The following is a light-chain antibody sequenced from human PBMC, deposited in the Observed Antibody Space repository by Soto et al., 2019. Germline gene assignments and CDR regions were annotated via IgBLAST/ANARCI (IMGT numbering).Light chain of an antibody. CDR1: QSVSGRY. V-gene: IGKV3-20*01. CDR2: GAS. J-gene: IGKJ3*01. Sequence: EIVLTQSPGTLSLSPGATATLSCKASQSVSGRYLAWYQQKPGQAPRLLIEGASNRAAGIPDRFSGSGSEPDFTLTISRVEPEDFGVYYCQQYESSPHNFGPGTRVDI. CDR3: QQYESSPHN.